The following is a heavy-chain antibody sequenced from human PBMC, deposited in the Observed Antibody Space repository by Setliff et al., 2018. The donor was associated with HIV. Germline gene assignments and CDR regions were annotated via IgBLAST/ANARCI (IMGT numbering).Heavy chain of an antibody. Sequence: PGGSLRLSCAASGFTFSTYEMNWVRQAPGKGLEWFSYIRSGGTIVYYADSVKGRFTISRDNAKNSLYLQMNSLRAEDTAIYYCARGGPYSSSSDTYDFWGQGTLVTVSS. CDR1: GFTFSTYE. CDR2: IRSGGTIV. V-gene: IGHV3-48*03. CDR3: ARGGPYSSSSDTYDF. J-gene: IGHJ4*02. D-gene: IGHD6-6*01.